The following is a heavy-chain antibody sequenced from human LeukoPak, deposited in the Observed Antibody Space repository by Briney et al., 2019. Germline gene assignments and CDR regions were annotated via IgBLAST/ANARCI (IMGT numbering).Heavy chain of an antibody. V-gene: IGHV5-51*01. Sequence: GESLKISCKGSGYSFTSYWIGWVRQMPGKGLEWMGIIYPGDSDTRYSPSFQGQVTISADKSISTAYLRWSSLKASDTAMYYCASSPYDFWSGYYYWGQGTLVTVSS. CDR2: IYPGDSDT. CDR3: ASSPYDFWSGYYY. CDR1: GYSFTSYW. D-gene: IGHD3-3*01. J-gene: IGHJ4*02.